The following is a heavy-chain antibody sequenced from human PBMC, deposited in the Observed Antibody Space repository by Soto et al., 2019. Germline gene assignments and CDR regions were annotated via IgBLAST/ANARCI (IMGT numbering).Heavy chain of an antibody. CDR3: ARRGYSGYDSPYFDY. CDR2: ISSSGSTI. J-gene: IGHJ4*02. CDR1: GFTFSDYY. Sequence: GGSLRLSCAASGFTFSDYYMGWIRQAPGKGLEWVSKISSSGSTIYYADSVKGRFTISRDNAKNSLYLQMNSLRAEDTAVYYCARRGYSGYDSPYFDYWGQGILVTVSS. V-gene: IGHV3-11*01. D-gene: IGHD5-12*01.